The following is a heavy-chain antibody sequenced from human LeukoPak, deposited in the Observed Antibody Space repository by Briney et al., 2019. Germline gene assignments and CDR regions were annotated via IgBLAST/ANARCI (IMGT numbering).Heavy chain of an antibody. CDR1: GASMNNYY. V-gene: IGHV4-59*08. J-gene: IGHJ4*02. D-gene: IGHD6-19*01. Sequence: SETLSLTCTVSGASMNNYYWSWFRRPPGKGLGWIAYVYQTGDTRYNPSLKSRVSIPLDTSKNQFSLKLSSVTATDTAVYYCARHPFSAPFDYWGQGILVTVSS. CDR2: VYQTGDT. CDR3: ARHPFSAPFDY.